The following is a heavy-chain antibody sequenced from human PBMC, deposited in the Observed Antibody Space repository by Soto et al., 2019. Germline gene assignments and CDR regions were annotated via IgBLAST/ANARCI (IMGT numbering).Heavy chain of an antibody. CDR1: GFTFSRNT. CDR2: ITSNESYV. D-gene: IGHD3-3*02. CDR3: VKDEGIEAMDV. J-gene: IGHJ6*02. Sequence: GGSLSLSCVTSGFTFSRNTMNWVRQAPGKGLEWVASITSNESYVYYADSVKGRFSASRDNAKNSLSLQIDSLRPDDTAIYFCVKDEGIEAMDVWGQGTTVTVSS. V-gene: IGHV3-21*01.